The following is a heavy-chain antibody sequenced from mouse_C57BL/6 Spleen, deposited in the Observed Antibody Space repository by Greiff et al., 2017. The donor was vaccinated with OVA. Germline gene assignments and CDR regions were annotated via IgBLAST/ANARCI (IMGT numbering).Heavy chain of an antibody. J-gene: IGHJ3*01. D-gene: IGHD2-4*01. Sequence: QVQLQQSGAELVKPGASVTMSCKASGYTFTTYPIEWMKQSHGKSLEWIGNFPPYNDDTKYNEKFKGKATLTGEKSSSTVYLELSLLSSDDSSVYYCARRTYDYDWAWFAYWGQGTLVTVSA. CDR1: GYTFTTYP. V-gene: IGHV1-47*01. CDR3: ARRTYDYDWAWFAY. CDR2: FPPYNDDT.